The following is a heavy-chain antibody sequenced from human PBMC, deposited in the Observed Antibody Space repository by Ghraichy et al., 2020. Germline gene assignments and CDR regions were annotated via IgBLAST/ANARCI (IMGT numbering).Heavy chain of an antibody. D-gene: IGHD4-17*01. J-gene: IGHJ6*02. CDR2: IYHSGST. CDR1: GGSISSSNW. CDR3: ARDLTTVTPTPGYGMDV. Sequence: ETLSLTCAVSGGSISSSNWWSWVRQPPGKGLEWIGEIYHSGSTNYNPSLKSRVTISVDKSKNQFSLKLSSVTAADTAVYYCARDLTTVTPTPGYGMDVWGQGTTVTVSS. V-gene: IGHV4-4*02.